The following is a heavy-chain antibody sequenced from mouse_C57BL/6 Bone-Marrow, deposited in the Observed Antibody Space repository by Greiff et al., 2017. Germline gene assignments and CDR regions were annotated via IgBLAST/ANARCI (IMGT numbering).Heavy chain of an antibody. V-gene: IGHV5-4*01. J-gene: IGHJ3*01. CDR1: GFTFSSYA. D-gene: IGHD1-1*01. Sequence: EVMLVESGGGLVKPGGSLKLSCAASGFTFSSYAMSWVRQTPEKRLEWVATISDGGSYTYYPDNVKGRFTISRDNAKNNLYLRMIHLKSEDTAMYYCARDESYYVWCAYWGQGTLGTVSS. CDR3: ARDESYYVWCAY. CDR2: ISDGGSYT.